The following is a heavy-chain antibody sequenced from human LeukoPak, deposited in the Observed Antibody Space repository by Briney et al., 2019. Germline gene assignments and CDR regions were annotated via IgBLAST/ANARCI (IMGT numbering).Heavy chain of an antibody. Sequence: PGGSLRLSCAASGFTFSSYAMSWVRQAPGKGLEWVSAISGSGGSTYYADSVKGRFTISRDNSKNTLYLQMNSLRAEDTAVYYCATHIRGSGGRNIGYFDYWGQGTLVTVSS. CDR2: ISGSGGST. V-gene: IGHV3-23*01. D-gene: IGHD2-15*01. CDR3: ATHIRGSGGRNIGYFDY. CDR1: GFTFSSYA. J-gene: IGHJ4*02.